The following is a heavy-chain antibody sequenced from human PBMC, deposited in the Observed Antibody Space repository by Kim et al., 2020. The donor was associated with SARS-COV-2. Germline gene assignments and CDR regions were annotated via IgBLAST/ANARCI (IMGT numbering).Heavy chain of an antibody. Sequence: TNYTPSLQSRVTISVDTSKNQFSLKLSSVTAADTAVYYCARGYYTYYFDYWGQGTLVTVSS. V-gene: IGHV4-34*01. D-gene: IGHD3-22*01. CDR3: ARGYYTYYFDY. J-gene: IGHJ4*02. CDR2: T.